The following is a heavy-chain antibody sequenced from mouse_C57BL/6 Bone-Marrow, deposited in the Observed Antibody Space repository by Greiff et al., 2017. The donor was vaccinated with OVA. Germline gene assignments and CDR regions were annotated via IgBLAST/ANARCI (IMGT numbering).Heavy chain of an antibody. CDR3: ARSDYDYVDY. Sequence: EVKLVESGGGLVKPGGSLKLSCAASGFTFSDYGMHWVRQAPEKGLEWVAYISSGSSTIYYADTVKGRFTISRDNAKNTLFLQMTSLRSEDTAMYYCARSDYDYVDYWGQGTTLTVAS. CDR2: ISSGSSTI. D-gene: IGHD2-4*01. CDR1: GFTFSDYG. V-gene: IGHV5-17*01. J-gene: IGHJ2*01.